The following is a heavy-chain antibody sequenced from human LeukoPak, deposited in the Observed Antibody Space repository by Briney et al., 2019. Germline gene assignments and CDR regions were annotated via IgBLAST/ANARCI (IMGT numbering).Heavy chain of an antibody. CDR3: ARQGKYYDSSGYTGNAFDI. CDR1: GGSISSGGYY. D-gene: IGHD3-22*01. Sequence: SQTLSLTCTVSGGSISSGGYYWSWIRQPPGKGLEWIGRIYTSGSTNYNPSLKSRVTMSVDTSKNQFSLKLSSVTAADTAVYYCARQGKYYDSSGYTGNAFDIWGQGTMVTVSS. J-gene: IGHJ3*02. V-gene: IGHV4-61*02. CDR2: IYTSGST.